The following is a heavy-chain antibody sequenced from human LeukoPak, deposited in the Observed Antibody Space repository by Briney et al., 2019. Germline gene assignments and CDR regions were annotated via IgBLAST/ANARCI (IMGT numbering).Heavy chain of an antibody. Sequence: SETLSLTCTVSGGSISSGSYYWSWIRQPAGKGLEWIGRIYTSGSTNYNPSLKSRVTISVDTSKNQFSLKLSSVTAADTAVYYCARDGGPNYDILTGYSKEAFDIWGQGTMVTVSS. CDR1: GGSISSGSYY. CDR2: IYTSGST. CDR3: ARDGGPNYDILTGYSKEAFDI. D-gene: IGHD3-9*01. J-gene: IGHJ3*02. V-gene: IGHV4-61*02.